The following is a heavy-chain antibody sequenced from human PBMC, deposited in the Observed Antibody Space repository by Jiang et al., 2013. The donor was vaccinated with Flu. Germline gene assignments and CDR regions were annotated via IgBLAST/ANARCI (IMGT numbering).Heavy chain of an antibody. D-gene: IGHD5-12*01. V-gene: IGHV1-46*01. CDR1: GYTFAYHY. J-gene: IGHJ6*02. Sequence: EVKKPGASVKVSCKASGYTFAYHYMHWVRQAPRQGLEWMGMINLSGGSTTYAQKFQVRVTMTRDTSTSTAYMELSSLRSEDTAVYYCARERDSGYGYGMDVWGQGTTVTVSS. CDR3: ARERDSGYGYGMDV. CDR2: INLSGGST.